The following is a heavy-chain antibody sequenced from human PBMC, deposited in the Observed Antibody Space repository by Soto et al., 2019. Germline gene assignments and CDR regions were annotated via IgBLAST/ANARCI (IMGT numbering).Heavy chain of an antibody. D-gene: IGHD3-3*01. CDR3: ATNGPYGFWSGGDVFDI. CDR2: LYYSGTS. CDR1: GDSMSSGTYF. J-gene: IGHJ3*02. V-gene: IGHV4-39*01. Sequence: QLQLHQSGPGLVKPSETLSLTCSVSGDSMSSGTYFWGWIRQPPGKGLEWIGSLYYSGTSHYNPSLKSRVTISVDASKNHFSLNLTSLTAADTAVYYCATNGPYGFWSGGDVFDIWGQGTMVTVSS.